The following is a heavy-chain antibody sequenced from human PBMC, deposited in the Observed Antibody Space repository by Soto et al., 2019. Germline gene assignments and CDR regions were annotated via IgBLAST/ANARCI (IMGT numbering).Heavy chain of an antibody. V-gene: IGHV3-15*01. D-gene: IGHD6-13*01. CDR3: TRGAPSGTFYDY. CDR2: IKSKRDGGTV. CDR1: GFTFSNDW. Sequence: GGSLRLSCAASGFTFSNDWMTWVRQAPGKGLEWIGRIKSKRDGGTVDDAAPVRGRFTISRDDSTNTLYLQMNNLKTEDTAIYYCTRGAPSGTFYDYWGQGTLVTVSS. J-gene: IGHJ4*02.